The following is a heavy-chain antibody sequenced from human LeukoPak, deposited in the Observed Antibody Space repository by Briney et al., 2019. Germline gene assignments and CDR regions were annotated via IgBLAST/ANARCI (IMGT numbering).Heavy chain of an antibody. CDR1: GGSISSSSYY. V-gene: IGHV4-39*07. J-gene: IGHJ4*02. CDR2: IYYSGST. Sequence: SETLSLTCTVSGGSISSSSYYWGWIRQPPGKGLEWIGSIYYSGSTYYNPSLKSRVTISVDTSKNQFSLKLSSVTAADTAVYYCASISTVVTLLFDYWGQGTLVTVSS. D-gene: IGHD4-23*01. CDR3: ASISTVVTLLFDY.